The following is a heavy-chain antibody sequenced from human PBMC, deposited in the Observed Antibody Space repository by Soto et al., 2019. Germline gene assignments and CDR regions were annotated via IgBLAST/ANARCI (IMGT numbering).Heavy chain of an antibody. CDR1: GCTLYSYA. Sequence: PERCRRLSCAASGCTLYSYAISWVRQEPGKGLEGVSGISGSGSDTNDADSVKGRGTISRDNSKNMRYVQVNSLRSEDTAVDYWAKGHAYDDNSGYYGYWGQGILVTFAT. CDR2: ISGSGSDT. J-gene: IGHJ4*02. CDR3: AKGHAYDDNSGYYGY. V-gene: IGHV3-23*01. D-gene: IGHD3-22*01.